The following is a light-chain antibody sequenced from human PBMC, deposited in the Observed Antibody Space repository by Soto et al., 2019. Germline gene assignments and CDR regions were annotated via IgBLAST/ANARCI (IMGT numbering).Light chain of an antibody. CDR1: QSVSSY. V-gene: IGKV3-11*01. CDR3: QQRNNWPPIT. CDR2: DAS. J-gene: IGKJ5*01. Sequence: EIVLTQTPATLSFSPGDIATLPRRASQSVSSYLAWYQQKPGQAPRLLIYDASNRATGVPARFSGSGSGTDFTLTISSLEPEDFSLYYCQQRNNWPPITFGQGTRLEIK.